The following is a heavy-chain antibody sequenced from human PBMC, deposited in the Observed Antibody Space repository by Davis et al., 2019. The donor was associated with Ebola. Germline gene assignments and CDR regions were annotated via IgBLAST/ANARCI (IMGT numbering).Heavy chain of an antibody. CDR1: GYTFTSYA. V-gene: IGHV7-4-1*02. Sequence: ASVKVSCKASGYTFTSYAMNWVRQATGQGLEWMGWINTNTGNPTYAQGFTGRFVFSLDTSVSTAYLQISSLKAEDTAVYYCARGGSSSGLYYYYGMDVWGKGTTVTVSS. CDR2: INTNTGNP. CDR3: ARGGSSSGLYYYYGMDV. J-gene: IGHJ6*04. D-gene: IGHD6-6*01.